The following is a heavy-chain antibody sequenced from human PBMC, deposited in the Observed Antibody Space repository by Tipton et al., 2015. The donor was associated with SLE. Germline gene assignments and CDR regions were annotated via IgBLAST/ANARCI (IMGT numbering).Heavy chain of an antibody. J-gene: IGHJ4*02. Sequence: SLRLSCAASGFTVSSSYMTWVRQAPGKGLEWVSVLYSGGWTYYADSVKGRFTISRDDSKNVLYLQMNALRAEDTAVYYCAKRPVTTATVYFDYWGQGTLVTVSS. D-gene: IGHD4-17*01. CDR2: LYSGGWT. V-gene: IGHV3-53*01. CDR3: AKRPVTTATVYFDY. CDR1: GFTVSSSY.